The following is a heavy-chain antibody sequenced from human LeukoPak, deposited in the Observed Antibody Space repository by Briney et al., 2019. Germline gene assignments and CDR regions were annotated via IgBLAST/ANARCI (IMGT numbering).Heavy chain of an antibody. V-gene: IGHV1-2*04. D-gene: IGHD2-15*01. J-gene: IGHJ5*02. CDR1: GYTFTSYG. CDR2: INPNSGGT. Sequence: GASVKVSCKASGYTFTSYGISWVRQAPGQGLEWMGWINPNSGGTNYAQKFQGWVTMTRDTSISTAYMELSRLRSGDTAVYYCAREGVWCSGGSCNSYWFDPWGQGTLVTVSS. CDR3: AREGVWCSGGSCNSYWFDP.